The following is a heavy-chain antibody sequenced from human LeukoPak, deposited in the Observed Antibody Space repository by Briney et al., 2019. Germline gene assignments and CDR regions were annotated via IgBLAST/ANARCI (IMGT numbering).Heavy chain of an antibody. J-gene: IGHJ1*01. CDR1: GGSFSGYY. CDR2: SNHSGST. CDR3: ARHRRIQLWSPGEYFQH. D-gene: IGHD5-18*01. V-gene: IGHV4-34*01. Sequence: SETLSLTCAVYGGSFSGYYWSWIRQPPGKGLEWIGESNHSGSTNYNPSLKSRVTISVDTSKNQFSLKLSSVTAADTAVYYCARHRRIQLWSPGEYFQHWGQGTLVSVSS.